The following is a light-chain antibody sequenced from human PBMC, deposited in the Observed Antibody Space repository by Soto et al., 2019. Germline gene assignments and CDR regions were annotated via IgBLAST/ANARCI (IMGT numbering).Light chain of an antibody. CDR2: EGR. Sequence: QSVLTQPASVTGSPGQSITVSCTGITSDLVSWYQQHPGKVLKLIIYEGRKRPSGVSNRFSGSKSGNTASLTISGLQAGDEADYYCSSFGGSTVFGGGTKVTVL. J-gene: IGLJ2*01. CDR1: TSDL. CDR3: SSFGGSTV. V-gene: IGLV2-23*01.